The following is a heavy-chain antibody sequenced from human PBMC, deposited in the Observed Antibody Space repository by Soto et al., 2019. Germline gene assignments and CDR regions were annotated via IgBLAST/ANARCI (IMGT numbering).Heavy chain of an antibody. CDR3: ARSYYGDYKYYFDY. Sequence: GESPKISCQGSGYSFTAYWIGWVRQMPGKGLEWMGIIYPGDSDTTYSPSFQGQVTISADKSISTAYLQWSSLKASDTAMYYCARSYYGDYKYYFDYWGQGTLVTVSS. D-gene: IGHD4-17*01. CDR2: IYPGDSDT. CDR1: GYSFTAYW. V-gene: IGHV5-51*01. J-gene: IGHJ4*02.